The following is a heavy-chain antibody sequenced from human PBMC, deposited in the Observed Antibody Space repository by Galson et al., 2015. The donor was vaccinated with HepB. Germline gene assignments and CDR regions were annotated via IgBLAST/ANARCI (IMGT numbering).Heavy chain of an antibody. J-gene: IGHJ6*02. Sequence: SLRLSCAASGFTFSSYSMNWVRQAPGKGLEWVSSISSSSSYIYYAGSVKGRFTISRDNAKNSLYLQMNSLRAEDTAVYYCARDPLDYGDYDYYGMDVGVQGTTVTASS. CDR1: GFTFSSYS. CDR2: ISSSSSYI. D-gene: IGHD4-17*01. CDR3: ARDPLDYGDYDYYGMDV. V-gene: IGHV3-21*01.